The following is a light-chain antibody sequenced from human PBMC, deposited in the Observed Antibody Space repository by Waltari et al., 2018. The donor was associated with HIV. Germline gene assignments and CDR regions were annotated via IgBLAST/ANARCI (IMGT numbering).Light chain of an antibody. J-gene: IGKJ3*01. CDR1: QSVSSN. Sequence: EIVMMQSPATLSVSPGERATLSCRASQSVSSNLAWYQQKPGQAPRLLIYGASTRATGIPARFSGSGSGTEFTLTISSLQPEDFATYYCLQTYSTPLTFGPGTKVDIK. V-gene: IGKV3D-15*02. CDR3: LQTYSTPLT. CDR2: GAS.